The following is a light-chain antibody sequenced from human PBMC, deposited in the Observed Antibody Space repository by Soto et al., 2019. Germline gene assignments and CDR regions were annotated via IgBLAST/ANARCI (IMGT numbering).Light chain of an antibody. V-gene: IGKV1-5*03. CDR3: QHYNTYPLT. CDR2: KAS. CDR1: QSISSW. Sequence: DIQTTQSPSTLSASVGDRVTITCRASQSISSWLAWYQHKPGKAPKVLIYKASTLESGVPSRFSGSGSGTEFTLTISSLQPDDFATYYCQHYNTYPLTFGGGTKVEIK. J-gene: IGKJ4*01.